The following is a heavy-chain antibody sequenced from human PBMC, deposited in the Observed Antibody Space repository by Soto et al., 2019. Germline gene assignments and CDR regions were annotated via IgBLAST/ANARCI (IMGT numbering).Heavy chain of an antibody. CDR1: GGSISSSSYY. CDR2: IYYSGST. Sequence: SETLSLTCTVSGGSISSSSYYWGWIRQPPGKGLEWIGSIYYSGSTYYNPSLKSRVTISVDTSKNQFSLKLSSVTAADTAVYYCARESSGWYFPATYDYWGQGTLVTVSS. D-gene: IGHD6-19*01. CDR3: ARESSGWYFPATYDY. J-gene: IGHJ4*02. V-gene: IGHV4-39*07.